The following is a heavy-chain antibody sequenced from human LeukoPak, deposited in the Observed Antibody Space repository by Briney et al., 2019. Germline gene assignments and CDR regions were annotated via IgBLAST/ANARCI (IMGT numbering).Heavy chain of an antibody. CDR2: INHSGST. J-gene: IGHJ3*02. V-gene: IGHV4-39*07. Sequence: SETLSLTCTVSGGSISSSSYYWGWIRQPPGKGLEWIGEINHSGSTNYNPSLKSRVTISVDTSKNQFSLKLSSVTAVDTAVYYCARGLYSGSYYPGGAFDIWGQGTMVTVSS. CDR1: GGSISSSSYY. D-gene: IGHD1-26*01. CDR3: ARGLYSGSYYPGGAFDI.